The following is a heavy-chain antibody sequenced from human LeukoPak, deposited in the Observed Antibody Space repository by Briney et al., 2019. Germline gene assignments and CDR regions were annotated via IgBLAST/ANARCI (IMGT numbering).Heavy chain of an antibody. CDR1: GFTFSNAA. V-gene: IGHV3-7*01. CDR2: TKPDGSAE. CDR3: ARDGGLHTNFDY. Sequence: GGSLRLSCAASGFTFSNAAMTWVRQAPGKGLEWVANTKPDGSAEYYADSVRGRFTASRDNANNLLYLQMNRLRAEDTAVYYCARDGGLHTNFDYWGQGTLLTVSS. J-gene: IGHJ4*02. D-gene: IGHD2-15*01.